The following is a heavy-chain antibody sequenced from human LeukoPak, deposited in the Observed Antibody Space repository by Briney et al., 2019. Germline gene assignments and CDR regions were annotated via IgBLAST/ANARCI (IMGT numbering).Heavy chain of an antibody. CDR2: INQSGST. D-gene: IGHD1-26*01. CDR3: ARKGALGLGY. J-gene: IGHJ4*02. V-gene: IGHV4-34*01. Sequence: SSETLSLTCAVYGGSFSGYYWSWIRQPPGEGLEWIGEINQSGSTNYNPSLKSRVTISVATSKNQFSLKLSSATAADTAVYYCARKGALGLGYWGQGTLVTVSS. CDR1: GGSFSGYY.